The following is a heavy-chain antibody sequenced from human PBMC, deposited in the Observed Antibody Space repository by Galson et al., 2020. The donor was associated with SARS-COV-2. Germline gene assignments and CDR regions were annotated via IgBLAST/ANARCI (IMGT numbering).Heavy chain of an antibody. J-gene: IGHJ4*02. D-gene: IGHD2-2*01. CDR1: GFTFPDYA. CDR3: SRDRPSPAAFDY. V-gene: IGHV3-49*03. Sequence: GGSLRLSCTTSGFTFPDYAMSWFRQAPGEGLEWVAFISIKALGGTTEYAASVKDRFTISRDDSRRIAYLQMNSLKTEDTAVYYCSRDRPSPAAFDYWGQGILVTVSS. CDR2: ISIKALGGTT.